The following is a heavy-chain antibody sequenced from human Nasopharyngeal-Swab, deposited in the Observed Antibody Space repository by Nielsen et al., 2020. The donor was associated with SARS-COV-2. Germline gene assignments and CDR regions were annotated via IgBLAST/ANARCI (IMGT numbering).Heavy chain of an antibody. CDR3: ARVSSSSTTNWFDP. J-gene: IGHJ5*02. Sequence: WIRQPPGQGLEWVAVISYDGSNKYYADSVKGRFTISRDNSKNTLYLQMNSLRAEDTAVYYCARVSSSSTTNWFDPWGQGTLVTVSS. D-gene: IGHD6-6*01. CDR2: ISYDGSNK. V-gene: IGHV3-30*03.